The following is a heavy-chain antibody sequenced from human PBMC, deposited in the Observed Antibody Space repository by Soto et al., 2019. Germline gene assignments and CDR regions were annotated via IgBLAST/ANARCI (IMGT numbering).Heavy chain of an antibody. CDR1: GFTFSSYA. CDR2: ISYDGSNK. Sequence: QVQLVESGGGVVQPGRSLRLSCTASGFTFSSYAMHWVRQAPGKGLEWVAVISYDGSNKYYADSVKGRFTISRDNSKNTLYLQMNSLRAEDTAVYYCARGTGGAPYWYFDLWGRVTLVTVSS. J-gene: IGHJ2*01. CDR3: ARGTGGAPYWYFDL. V-gene: IGHV3-30-3*01. D-gene: IGHD2-8*02.